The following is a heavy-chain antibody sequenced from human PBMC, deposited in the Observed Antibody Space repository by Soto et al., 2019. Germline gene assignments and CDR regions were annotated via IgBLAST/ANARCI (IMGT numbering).Heavy chain of an antibody. CDR3: ARGRRYYDSSGYYSINWSHP. J-gene: IGHJ5*02. CDR1: GGSFSGYY. V-gene: IGHV4-34*01. Sequence: SETLSLTCAVYGGSFSGYYWSWIRQPPGKGLEWIGEINHSGSTNYNPSLKSRVTISVDTSKNQFSLKLSSVTAADTAVYYCARGRRYYDSSGYYSINWSHPWGQGTLAAVST. CDR2: INHSGST. D-gene: IGHD3-22*01.